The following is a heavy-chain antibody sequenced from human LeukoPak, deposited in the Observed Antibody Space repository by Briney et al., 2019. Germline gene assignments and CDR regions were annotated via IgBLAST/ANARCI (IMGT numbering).Heavy chain of an antibody. CDR3: ARVYGDYAEDWFDP. D-gene: IGHD4-17*01. CDR1: GGSVSSGSYY. Sequence: SETLSLTCTVSGGSVSSGSYYWSWIRQPPGKGLEWIGYIYYSGSTNYNPSLKSRVTISVDTSKNQFSLKLSPVTAADTAVYYCARVYGDYAEDWFDPWGQGTLVTVSS. J-gene: IGHJ5*02. CDR2: IYYSGST. V-gene: IGHV4-61*01.